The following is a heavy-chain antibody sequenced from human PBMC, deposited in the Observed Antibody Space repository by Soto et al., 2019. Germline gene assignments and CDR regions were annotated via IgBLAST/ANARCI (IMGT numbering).Heavy chain of an antibody. Sequence: TLSLTCNVFGASINIYYWRWIREPLQKGLEWIGYIFHRESTTYNPSLKSRVTISIDASKKYFSLRLNSVTAADTAVYYCARVRNSRDIDYWGQGIRVT. CDR3: ARVRNSRDIDY. CDR1: GASINIYY. D-gene: IGHD3-22*01. CDR2: IFHREST. J-gene: IGHJ4*02. V-gene: IGHV4-59*12.